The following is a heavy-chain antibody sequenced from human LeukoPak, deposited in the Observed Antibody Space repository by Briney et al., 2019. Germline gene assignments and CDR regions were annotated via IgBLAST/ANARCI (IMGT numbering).Heavy chain of an antibody. CDR3: ATGGGRRYSSSSGWFDP. Sequence: RQAPXXGGEWMGXFDPEDGETIYAQKFQGRVTMTEDTSTDTAYMELSSLRSEDTAVYYCATGGGRRYSSSSGWFDPWGQGTLVTVSS. J-gene: IGHJ5*02. D-gene: IGHD6-6*01. V-gene: IGHV1-24*01. CDR2: FDPEDGET.